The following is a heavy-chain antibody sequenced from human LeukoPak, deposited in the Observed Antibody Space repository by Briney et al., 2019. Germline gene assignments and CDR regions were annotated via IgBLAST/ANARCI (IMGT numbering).Heavy chain of an antibody. CDR2: ISGSGGST. D-gene: IGHD6-19*01. V-gene: IGHV3-23*01. Sequence: GGSLRLSCAASGFTFSNYAMSWARQAPGKGLEWVSAISGSGGSTYYADSVKGRFTISRDNSKNTLYLQMNSLRAEDTAVYYCANTVAGEGAFDYWGQGTLVTVSS. J-gene: IGHJ4*02. CDR3: ANTVAGEGAFDY. CDR1: GFTFSNYA.